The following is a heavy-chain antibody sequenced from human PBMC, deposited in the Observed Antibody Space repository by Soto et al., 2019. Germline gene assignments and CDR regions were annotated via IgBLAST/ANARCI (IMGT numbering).Heavy chain of an antibody. V-gene: IGHV3-74*02. CDR1: GFTFSRHW. CDR3: TRAGLGGLPFDY. CDR2: VNSDGSST. D-gene: IGHD6-13*01. J-gene: IGHJ4*02. Sequence: EVQLEESGGGLVQPGGSLRLSCAASGFTFSRHWMYWVRQAPGKGLVWVSRVNSDGSSTNYADSVKGRFTISRGNAKNTLYLQMNSLRAEDTAVYYCTRAGLGGLPFDYWGQGTLVTVSS.